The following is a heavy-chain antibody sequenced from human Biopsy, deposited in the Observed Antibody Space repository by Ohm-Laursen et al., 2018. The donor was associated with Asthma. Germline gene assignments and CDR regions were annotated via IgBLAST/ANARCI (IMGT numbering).Heavy chain of an antibody. CDR1: PGSFSGHY. V-gene: IGHV4-34*01. CDR2: IIHSGNS. CDR3: ARGGYCSGGNCYLRRPSHPVSYFDL. D-gene: IGHD2-15*01. Sequence: SDTLSLTCDVYPGSFSGHYWNWIRQPPGKGLEWIGEIIHSGNSNYNRSLKSRVTMSVDTPKNQFSLKLSSVTAADTAVYYCARGGYCSGGNCYLRRPSHPVSYFDLWGRGTLVTVSS. J-gene: IGHJ2*01.